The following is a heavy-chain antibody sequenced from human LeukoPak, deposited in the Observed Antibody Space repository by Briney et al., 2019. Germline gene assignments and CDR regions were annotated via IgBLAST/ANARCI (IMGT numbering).Heavy chain of an antibody. D-gene: IGHD6-13*01. CDR2: ISGSGGST. Sequence: GGSLRLSCAASGFTFSSYAMSWVRQAPGKGLEWVSAISGSGGSTYYADSVKGRFTISRDNSKNTLYLQMNSLRAEDTAVYYCASLAQYSSSWYYFDYWGQGTLVTVSS. J-gene: IGHJ4*02. V-gene: IGHV3-23*01. CDR1: GFTFSSYA. CDR3: ASLAQYSSSWYYFDY.